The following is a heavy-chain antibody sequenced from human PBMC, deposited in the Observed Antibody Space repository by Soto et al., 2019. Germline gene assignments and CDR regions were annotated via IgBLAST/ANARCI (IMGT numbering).Heavy chain of an antibody. V-gene: IGHV1-18*01. CDR1: GYTFSTYG. J-gene: IGHJ3*02. CDR2: ISAYKGNT. D-gene: IGHD5-18*01. Sequence: QVQLVQSGGEVKKPGASVKVSCKASGYTFSTYGISWVRQAPGQGLEWMGWISAYKGNTNYAQKLQGRVTMMTDTSTSTAYMELRSLRSDDTAVYYCARDRGYSYGHDGFDIWGQGTMVTVSS. CDR3: ARDRGYSYGHDGFDI.